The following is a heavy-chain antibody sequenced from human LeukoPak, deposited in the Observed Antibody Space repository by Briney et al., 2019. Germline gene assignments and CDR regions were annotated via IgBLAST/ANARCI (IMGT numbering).Heavy chain of an antibody. J-gene: IGHJ4*02. Sequence: ASLKISCKVSGDTLTELFMHSVREAPGKRVEWLGGFDPEDDETIYAQKLQVRVTMTEDTPTDTDYMYLNSLRSKVTAVYCCATNRGYWGQGTLVTVSS. CDR2: FDPEDDET. CDR3: ATNRGY. CDR1: GDTLTELF. V-gene: IGHV1-24*01.